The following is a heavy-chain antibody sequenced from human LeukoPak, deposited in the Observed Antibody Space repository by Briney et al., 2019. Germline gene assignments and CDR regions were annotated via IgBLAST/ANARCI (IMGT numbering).Heavy chain of an antibody. D-gene: IGHD5-12*01. CDR2: IYYSGST. CDR1: GGSISSYY. Sequence: SETLSLTCTVSGGSISSYYWSWVRQPPGKGLEWIGYIYYSGSTNYNPSLKSRVTISVDTSKNQFSLKLSSVSAADTAVYYCARTSRHSGYDCWFDPWGQGTLVTVSS. V-gene: IGHV4-59*01. CDR3: ARTSRHSGYDCWFDP. J-gene: IGHJ5*02.